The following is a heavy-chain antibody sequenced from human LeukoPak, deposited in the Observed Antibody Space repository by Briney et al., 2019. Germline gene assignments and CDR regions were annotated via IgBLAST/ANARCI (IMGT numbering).Heavy chain of an antibody. CDR2: ISYDGTNK. J-gene: IGHJ6*02. CDR1: GFTFSSYA. V-gene: IGHV3-30*04. Sequence: GGSLRLSCAASGFTFSSYAMHWVRQAPGKGLEWEAVISYDGTNKYYADSVKGRFTISRDNFKNTLYLQMNSLRAEDTAVYYCARVNDYGDYDFPIFYYYYYGMDVWGQGTTVTVSS. D-gene: IGHD4-17*01. CDR3: ARVNDYGDYDFPIFYYYYYGMDV.